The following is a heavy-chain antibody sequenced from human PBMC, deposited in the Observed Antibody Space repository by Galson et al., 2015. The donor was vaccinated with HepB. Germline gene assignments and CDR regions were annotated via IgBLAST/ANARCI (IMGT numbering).Heavy chain of an antibody. V-gene: IGHV3-21*01. CDR3: ASYSSSSPMYYGMDV. CDR1: GFTFSSYS. Sequence: SLRLSCAASGFTFSSYSMNWVRQAPGKGLEWVSSISSSSSYIYYADSVKGRFTISRDNAKNSLYLQMNSLRAEDTAVYYCASYSSSSPMYYGMDVWGQGTTVTVSS. D-gene: IGHD6-13*01. J-gene: IGHJ6*02. CDR2: ISSSSSYI.